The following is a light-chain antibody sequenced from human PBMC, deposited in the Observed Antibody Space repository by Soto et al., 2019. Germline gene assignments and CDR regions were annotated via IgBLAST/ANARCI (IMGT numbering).Light chain of an antibody. Sequence: EIVMTQSPATLSMSPGDRATLSCRASHSVDSRLAWYQQKPGQSPRLPIYDASTRATGLPARFSGSGSGTEFTLTISSLQSEDFAVYYCQHYTNWPLTFGGGTKV. CDR3: QHYTNWPLT. J-gene: IGKJ4*01. CDR2: DAS. CDR1: HSVDSR. V-gene: IGKV3-15*01.